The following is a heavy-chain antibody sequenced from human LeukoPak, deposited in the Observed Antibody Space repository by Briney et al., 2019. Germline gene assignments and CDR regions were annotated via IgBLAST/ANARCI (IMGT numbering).Heavy chain of an antibody. CDR1: GFTFSSYS. D-gene: IGHD3-22*01. Sequence: GGSLRLSCAASGFTFSSYSMNWVRQAPGKGLEWVSSISSSSSYIYYAYSVKGRFTISRDNAKNSLYLQMNSLRAEDTAVYYCARSGGYYYYDSSPDYWGQGTLVTVSS. J-gene: IGHJ4*02. V-gene: IGHV3-21*01. CDR3: ARSGGYYYYDSSPDY. CDR2: ISSSSSYI.